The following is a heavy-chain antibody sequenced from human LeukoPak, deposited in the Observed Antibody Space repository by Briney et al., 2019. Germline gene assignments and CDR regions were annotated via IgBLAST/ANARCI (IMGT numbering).Heavy chain of an antibody. Sequence: GGSLRLSCAASGFTFSDYYMSWIRQAPGKGLEWVSYISSSSSYTNYADSVKGRFTISRDNAKNSLYLQMNSLRAEDTAVYYCARNPAEGSGYYQGYYYYGMDVWGQGTTVTVSS. CDR1: GFTFSDYY. CDR2: ISSSSSYT. V-gene: IGHV3-11*06. CDR3: ARNPAEGSGYYQGYYYYGMDV. D-gene: IGHD3-22*01. J-gene: IGHJ6*02.